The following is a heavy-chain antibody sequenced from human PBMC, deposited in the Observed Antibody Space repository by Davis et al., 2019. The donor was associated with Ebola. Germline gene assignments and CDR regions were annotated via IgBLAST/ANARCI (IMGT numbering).Heavy chain of an antibody. CDR3: AKGGARYFYHYYGMDV. J-gene: IGHJ6*02. D-gene: IGHD2/OR15-2a*01. Sequence: GESLKISCAASGFNFINHAMTWVRQAPGKGLEWVSSITGGGGSTHHADSVKGRFTISRDSWKNTLYLQMNSLRADDTALYYCAKGGARYFYHYYGMDVWGQGTTVTVSS. V-gene: IGHV3-23*01. CDR2: ITGGGGST. CDR1: GFNFINHA.